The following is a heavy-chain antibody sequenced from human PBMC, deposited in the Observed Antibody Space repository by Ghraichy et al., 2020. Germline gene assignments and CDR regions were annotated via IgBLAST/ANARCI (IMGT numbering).Heavy chain of an antibody. Sequence: ASVKVSCKASGHTFTSYDINWVRQATGQGLECMGWMNPKTGNTGFAQKFQGRITMSRETSISTAYMELSSLRSEDTAVYYCARVSPVPAYSPANSAYYYINGFDPGVKGTLVTVSS. CDR3: ARVSPVPAYSPANSAYYYINGFDP. J-gene: IGHJ5*02. CDR1: GHTFTSYD. CDR2: MNPKTGNT. D-gene: IGHD3-22*01. V-gene: IGHV1-8*01.